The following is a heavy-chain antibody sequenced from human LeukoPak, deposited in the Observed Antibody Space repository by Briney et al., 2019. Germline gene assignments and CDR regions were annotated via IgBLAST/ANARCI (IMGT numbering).Heavy chain of an antibody. D-gene: IGHD3-22*01. CDR1: GGSINSGNW. J-gene: IGHJ4*02. CDR2: IYHSGST. CDR3: ARGESGSRRDDFFDS. Sequence: KPSETLSLACAVSGGSINSGNWWSWVRQPPGKGLEWIGDIYHSGSTNYNPSLKSRVTISVDKSKNHFSLKLNSVTAADTAVYFCARGESGSRRDDFFDSWGQGTLVTVSS. V-gene: IGHV4-4*02.